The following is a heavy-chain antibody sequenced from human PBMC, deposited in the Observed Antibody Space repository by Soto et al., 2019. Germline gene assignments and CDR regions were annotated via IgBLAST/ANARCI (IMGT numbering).Heavy chain of an antibody. CDR2: ISGSGGST. CDR1: GFTFSSYA. D-gene: IGHD4-17*01. CDR3: AKALGDYVYYYYGMDV. J-gene: IGHJ6*02. V-gene: IGHV3-23*01. Sequence: GGSLRLSCAASGFTFSSYAMGWVRQAPGKGLEWVSAISGSGGSTYYADSVKGRFTISRDNSKNTLYLQMNSLRAEDTAVYYCAKALGDYVYYYYGMDVWGQGTTVTVSS.